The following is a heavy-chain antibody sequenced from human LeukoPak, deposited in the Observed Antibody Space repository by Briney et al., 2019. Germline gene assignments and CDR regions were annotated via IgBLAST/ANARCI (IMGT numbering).Heavy chain of an antibody. CDR3: AKRTVAFDY. CDR2: IYHSGST. Sequence: PSETLSLTCAVSGGSISSGGYSWSWIRQPPGKGLEWIGYIYHSGSTYYNPSLKSRVTISVDRSKNQFSLKLSSVTAEDTAIYYCAKRTVAFDYWGQGTLVTVSS. J-gene: IGHJ4*02. D-gene: IGHD3/OR15-3a*01. CDR1: GGSISSGGYS. V-gene: IGHV4-30-2*01.